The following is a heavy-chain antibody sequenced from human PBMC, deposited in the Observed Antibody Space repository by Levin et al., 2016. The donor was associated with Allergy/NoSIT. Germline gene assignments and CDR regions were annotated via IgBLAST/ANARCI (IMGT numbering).Heavy chain of an antibody. V-gene: IGHV3-74*01. D-gene: IGHD2-15*01. CDR1: GFTFSSYW. Sequence: GESLKISCAASGFTFSSYWMHWVRQAPGKGLVWVSRINSDGSSTSYADSVKGRFTISRDNAKNTLYLQMNSLRAEDTAVYYCARDRVVPGMDVWGQGTTVTVSS. J-gene: IGHJ6*02. CDR3: ARDRVVPGMDV. CDR2: INSDGSST.